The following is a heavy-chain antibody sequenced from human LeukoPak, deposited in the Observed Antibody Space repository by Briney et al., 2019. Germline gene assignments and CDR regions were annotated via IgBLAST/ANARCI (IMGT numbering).Heavy chain of an antibody. J-gene: IGHJ4*02. CDR3: ARARGYSYGYFDY. D-gene: IGHD5-18*01. CDR1: GGSISSGGYS. CDR2: IYHSGST. V-gene: IGHV4-30-2*01. Sequence: SETLSLTCAVSGGSISSGGYSWSWIRQPPGKGLEWIGYIYHSGSTYYNPSLKSRVTISVDRSKNQFSLKLSSVTAADTAMYYCARARGYSYGYFDYWGRGTLVTVSS.